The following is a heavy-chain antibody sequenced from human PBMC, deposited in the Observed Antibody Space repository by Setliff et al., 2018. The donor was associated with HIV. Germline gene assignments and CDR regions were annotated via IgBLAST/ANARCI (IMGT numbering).Heavy chain of an antibody. V-gene: IGHV4-39*07. CDR3: ARGYGDPPPGYYYMDV. CDR1: GGSISSSSYY. Sequence: SETLSLTCTVSGGSISSSSYYWGWIRQPPGKGLEWIGSIYSSGSTYYNPSLKSRVTISVDTSKNQFSLKLSSVTAADTAVYYCARGYGDPPPGYYYMDVWGKGTTVTVSS. J-gene: IGHJ6*03. D-gene: IGHD4-17*01. CDR2: IYSSGST.